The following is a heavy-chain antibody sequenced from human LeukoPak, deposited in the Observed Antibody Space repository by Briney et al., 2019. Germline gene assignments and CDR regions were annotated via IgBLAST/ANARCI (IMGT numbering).Heavy chain of an antibody. CDR2: INPNSGGT. CDR1: GGTFSSYA. CDR3: AREPDFDY. Sequence: ASVKVSCKASGGTFSSYAISWVRQAPGQGLEWMGRINPNSGGTNYAQKFQGRVTMTRDTSISTAYMELSRLRSDDTAVYYCAREPDFDYWGQGTLVTVSS. J-gene: IGHJ4*02. V-gene: IGHV1-2*06.